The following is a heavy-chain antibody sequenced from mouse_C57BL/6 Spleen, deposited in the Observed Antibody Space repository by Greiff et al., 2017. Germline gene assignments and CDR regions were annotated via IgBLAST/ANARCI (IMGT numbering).Heavy chain of an antibody. CDR1: GYTFTSYD. CDR3: ANAVGFAY. V-gene: IGHV1-85*01. Sequence: VQLQQSGPELVKPGASVKLSCKASGYTFTSYDINLVKNRPGPGLERNGWVYPRDGSAKYNEKFTGKATLTVDSSSSTAYMELHSLTAEDSAVYFCANAVGFAYWGQGTLVTVSA. CDR2: VYPRDGSA. J-gene: IGHJ3*01.